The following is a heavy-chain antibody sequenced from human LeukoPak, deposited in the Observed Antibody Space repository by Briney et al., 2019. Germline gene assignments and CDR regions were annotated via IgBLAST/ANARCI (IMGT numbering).Heavy chain of an antibody. CDR1: GGSISNGNW. CDR3: ARNGYYSADY. V-gene: IGHV4-4*02. D-gene: IGHD4-17*01. CDR2: VYRTRST. J-gene: IGHJ4*02. Sequence: SETLSLTCGVSGGSISNGNWWSWVRQPPGKGLEWIGEVYRTRSTNCNPSLKSRVTISVDKSKNQFSLMLTSVTAADTAVYYCARNGYYSADYWGQGTLVTVSS.